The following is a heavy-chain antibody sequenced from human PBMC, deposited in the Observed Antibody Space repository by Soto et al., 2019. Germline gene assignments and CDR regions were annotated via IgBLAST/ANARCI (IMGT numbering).Heavy chain of an antibody. D-gene: IGHD4-17*01. CDR1: GGTFNYDA. J-gene: IGHJ6*02. Sequence: QVQLVQSGAEVKKPGSSVKVSCKASGGTFNYDAITWVRQAPGQGLEWMGGIIPIFNTANYAQKFQGSVTITADESTSTAYMELTSLRSEDTALYYCARVRPTDYVGNYNNGMDVWGQGTTVTVSS. V-gene: IGHV1-69*01. CDR3: ARVRPTDYVGNYNNGMDV. CDR2: IIPIFNTA.